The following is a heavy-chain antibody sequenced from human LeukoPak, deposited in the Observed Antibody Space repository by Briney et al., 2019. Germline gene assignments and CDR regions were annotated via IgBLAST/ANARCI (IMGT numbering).Heavy chain of an antibody. D-gene: IGHD3-22*01. CDR3: ARYSYYYDSSGYYYYPRLDY. CDR1: GFSLSNARTG. Sequence: ESGPTLVNPTETLTLTCTVSGFSLSNARTGVSWIRQPPGKALEWLAHIFSNDEKSYSTSLKSRLTISKDTSKSQVVLTMTNMDPVDTATYYCARYSYYYDSSGYYYYPRLDYWGQGTLVTVSS. V-gene: IGHV2-26*01. J-gene: IGHJ4*02. CDR2: IFSNDEK.